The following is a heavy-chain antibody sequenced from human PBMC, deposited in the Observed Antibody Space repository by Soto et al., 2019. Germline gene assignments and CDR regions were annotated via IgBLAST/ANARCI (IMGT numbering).Heavy chain of an antibody. CDR1: GFTFNNYA. CDR3: AKGNGYNWNDVTY. CDR2: ISGSGGST. D-gene: IGHD1-1*01. V-gene: IGHV3-23*01. J-gene: IGHJ4*02. Sequence: GGSLRLSCAASGFTFNNYAMTWVRQAPGKGLEWVSAISGSGGSTYYADSVKGRFTISRDSSKNTLYLQMNSLRAEDSAVYYCAKGNGYNWNDVTYWGQGTLVTVSS.